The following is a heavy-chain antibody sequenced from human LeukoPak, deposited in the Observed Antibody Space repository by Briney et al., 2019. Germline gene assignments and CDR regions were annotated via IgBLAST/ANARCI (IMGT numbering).Heavy chain of an antibody. CDR3: ASVSIAAAGTGFDY. Sequence: ASVSVSSKASGYTFTIYGISWVRQAPGQGGEGRGWISAYNGNTTYAQKLQRIITMTTHSSTSTAYIELKSLRSGDAGVYYCASVSIAAAGTGFDYWGQGTLVTVSS. CDR2: ISAYNGNT. CDR1: GYTFTIYG. D-gene: IGHD6-13*01. J-gene: IGHJ4*02. V-gene: IGHV1-18*01.